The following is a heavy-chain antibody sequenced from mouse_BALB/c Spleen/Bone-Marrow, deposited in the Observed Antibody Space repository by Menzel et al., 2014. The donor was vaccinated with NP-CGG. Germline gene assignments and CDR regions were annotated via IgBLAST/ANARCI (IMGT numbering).Heavy chain of an antibody. Sequence: QVQLQQSGPGLVAPSQSLSITCTVSGFSLTDYGVSWIRQPPGKGLEWLGVVWGGGITYYNSALKSSLTISKDNSKSQVFLKMNSLQTGDTAMYYCAKLGGYFDYWGQGTTLTVSS. V-gene: IGHV2-6-5*01. D-gene: IGHD4-1*01. CDR1: GFSLTDYG. J-gene: IGHJ2*01. CDR3: AKLGGYFDY. CDR2: VWGGGIT.